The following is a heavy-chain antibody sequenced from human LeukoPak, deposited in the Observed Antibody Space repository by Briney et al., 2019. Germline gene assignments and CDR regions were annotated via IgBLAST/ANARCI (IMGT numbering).Heavy chain of an antibody. CDR3: ARDGGNYYGMDV. CDR2: IYSGGST. J-gene: IGHJ6*02. Sequence: GGSLRLSCAASGFTVSSNCMSWVRQAPGKGLEWVSVIYSGGSTYYADSVKGRFTISRDNSKNTLYLQMNSLRAEDTAVYYCARDGGNYYGMDVWGQGTTVTVSS. CDR1: GFTVSSNC. V-gene: IGHV3-53*01.